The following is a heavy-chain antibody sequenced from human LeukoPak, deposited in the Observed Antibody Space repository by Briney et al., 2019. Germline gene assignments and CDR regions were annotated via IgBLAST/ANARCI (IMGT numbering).Heavy chain of an antibody. Sequence: GGSLRLSCAASGFTVSDNYMSWVRQAPGKGLEWVSVVYSGDNTYYADSVKGRFTISRDNSKNTLYLQMNSLRAEDTAVYYCAGDREPGTSASRFDYWGQGTLVTVSS. CDR2: VYSGDNT. D-gene: IGHD2-8*02. CDR3: AGDREPGTSASRFDY. J-gene: IGHJ4*02. CDR1: GFTVSDNY. V-gene: IGHV3-53*01.